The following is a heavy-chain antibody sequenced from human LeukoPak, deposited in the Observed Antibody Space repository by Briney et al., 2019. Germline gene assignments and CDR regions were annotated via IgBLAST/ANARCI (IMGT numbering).Heavy chain of an antibody. CDR2: ISGSGGST. CDR1: GFTFSSYA. V-gene: IGHV3-23*01. Sequence: GGSLRLSCAASGFTFSSYAMSWVRQAPGKGLEWVSAISGSGGSTYYADSVKGRFTISRDNSKNTLYLQMSSLRAEDTAVYYCARDADSSGYYPSWFDYWGQGTLVTVSS. J-gene: IGHJ4*02. D-gene: IGHD3-22*01. CDR3: ARDADSSGYYPSWFDY.